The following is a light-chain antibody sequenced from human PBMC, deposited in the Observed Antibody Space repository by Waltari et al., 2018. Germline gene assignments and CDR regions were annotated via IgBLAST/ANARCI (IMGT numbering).Light chain of an antibody. CDR2: EVS. V-gene: IGLV2-11*01. CDR1: SSDAGGYNY. J-gene: IGLJ2*01. Sequence: QSALTQPRPVSGSPGQSVTISCTGTSSDAGGYNYVSLYQQDPGKAPKLMIYEVSKRPSGVPVRFSGSRSGNTAALTISGLQAEDEADYYCCSYAGGSVVFGGGTKLTVL. CDR3: CSYAGGSVV.